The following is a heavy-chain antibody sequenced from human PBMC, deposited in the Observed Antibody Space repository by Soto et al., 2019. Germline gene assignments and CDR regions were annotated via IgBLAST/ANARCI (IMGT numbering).Heavy chain of an antibody. CDR1: GFTFSSYG. V-gene: IGHV3-33*01. Sequence: GGSLRLSCAASGFTFSSYGMHWVRQAPGKGLEWVAVIWYDGSNKYYGGSVKGRFTISRENSKNKLFLQMNSLRAEGTAVYYCARAPTDLVLRFLEWLLAPFDYWGQGTLVTVSS. CDR2: IWYDGSNK. J-gene: IGHJ4*02. D-gene: IGHD3-3*01. CDR3: ARAPTDLVLRFLEWLLAPFDY.